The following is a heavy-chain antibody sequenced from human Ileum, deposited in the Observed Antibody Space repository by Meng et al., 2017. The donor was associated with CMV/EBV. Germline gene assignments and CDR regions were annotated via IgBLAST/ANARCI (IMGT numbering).Heavy chain of an antibody. D-gene: IGHD2-2*02. CDR3: AGSIRPLNPWFDP. CDR2: IYRGGST. V-gene: IGHV3-53*01. CDR1: GFTVSSDY. Sequence: EVQLVESGGGLIQPGGSLRLSCEASGFTVSSDYISWVRQAPGKGLEWVSSIYRGGSTYYADSVKGRFTISRDNSKNSVYLQMNSLRAEDTAVYYCAGSIRPLNPWFDPWGQGTLVTVSS. J-gene: IGHJ5*02.